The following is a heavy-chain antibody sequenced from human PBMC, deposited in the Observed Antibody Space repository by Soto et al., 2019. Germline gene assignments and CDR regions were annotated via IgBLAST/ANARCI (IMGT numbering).Heavy chain of an antibody. CDR3: ASPGMATTPLLNGMDV. D-gene: IGHD5-12*01. J-gene: IGHJ6*02. V-gene: IGHV1-69*12. Sequence: QVQLVQSGAEVKKPGSSVKVSCKASGGTFSSYAISWVRQAPGQGLEWMGGIIPIFGTANYAQKFQGRVTITADESTSTAYVELSSLRSEDTAVYYCASPGMATTPLLNGMDVWGQGTTVTVSS. CDR1: GGTFSSYA. CDR2: IIPIFGTA.